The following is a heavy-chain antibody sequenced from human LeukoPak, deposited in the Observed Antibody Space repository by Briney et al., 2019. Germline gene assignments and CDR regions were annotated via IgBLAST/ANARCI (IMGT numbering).Heavy chain of an antibody. J-gene: IGHJ4*02. D-gene: IGHD4-17*01. CDR3: TTAYDYGDPYYFDY. V-gene: IGHV3-15*01. CDR1: GFTFSNAW. CDR2: IKSKTDGGTT. Sequence: GGSLRLSCAASGFTFSNAWMSWVRRAPGKGLEWVGRIKSKTDGGTTDYAAPVKGRFTISRDDSKNTLYLQMNSLKTEDTAVYYCTTAYDYGDPYYFDYWGQGTLVTVSS.